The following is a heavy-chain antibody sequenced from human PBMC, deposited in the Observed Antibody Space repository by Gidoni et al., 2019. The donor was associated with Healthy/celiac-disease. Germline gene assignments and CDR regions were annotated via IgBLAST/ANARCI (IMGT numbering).Heavy chain of an antibody. CDR2: ISFDGSNK. J-gene: IGHJ4*02. CDR3: AKVSSYYDSSGSTHQYYFDY. V-gene: IGHV3-30*18. CDR1: GFNCRSCG. D-gene: IGHD3-22*01. Sequence: QVQLVEAGGGVGQPGGSLRLSWAAAGFNCRSCGRQWGRQAPGKGLEWVAVISFDGSNKYYADSVTGRFTISRDNSKNTLYLQMNSLRAEDTAVYYCAKVSSYYDSSGSTHQYYFDYWGQGTLVTVSS.